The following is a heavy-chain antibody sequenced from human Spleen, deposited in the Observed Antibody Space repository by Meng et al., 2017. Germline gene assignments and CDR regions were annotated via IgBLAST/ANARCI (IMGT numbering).Heavy chain of an antibody. D-gene: IGHD5-18*01. J-gene: IGHJ4*02. Sequence: QVQLQRWGAGLLKPSETLSRTCVVSGGSFSDYYWSWIRQPPGKGLEWIGEINHSGSTNYNPSLESRATISVDTSKNQFSLKLSSVTAADTAVYYCARARQTAMVVDYWGQGTLVTVSS. V-gene: IGHV4-34*01. CDR3: ARARQTAMVVDY. CDR1: GGSFSDYY. CDR2: INHSGST.